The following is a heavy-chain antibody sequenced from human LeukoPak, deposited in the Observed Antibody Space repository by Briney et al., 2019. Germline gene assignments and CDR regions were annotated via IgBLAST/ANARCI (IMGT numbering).Heavy chain of an antibody. CDR1: GYTFTDYY. D-gene: IGHD6-19*01. Sequence: ASVKVSCKASGYTFTDYYIHWVRQAPGQGLQWMGRMNPKSGGTNSAQNFQGRVTITRDTSNSTAYMELTSLRSDDTAIYSCARDPRITVKARLDYWGQGTLITVSS. CDR3: ARDPRITVKARLDY. J-gene: IGHJ4*02. V-gene: IGHV1-2*06. CDR2: MNPKSGGT.